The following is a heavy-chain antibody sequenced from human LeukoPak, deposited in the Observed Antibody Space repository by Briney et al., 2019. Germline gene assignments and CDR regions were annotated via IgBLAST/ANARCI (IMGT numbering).Heavy chain of an antibody. J-gene: IGHJ4*02. CDR1: GGSISSPSYS. D-gene: IGHD3-22*01. CDR3: ARGAQFYYDTSGYFDY. Sequence: PSETLSLTCTVSGGSISSPSYSWSWLRQSAGKGLEWIGYISHTGGTLDNPSLTSRVTMSLDRSRSQFSLRLSSVTAADTAVYYCARGAQFYYDTSGYFDYWGQGILVTVSS. CDR2: ISHTGGT. V-gene: IGHV4-30-2*06.